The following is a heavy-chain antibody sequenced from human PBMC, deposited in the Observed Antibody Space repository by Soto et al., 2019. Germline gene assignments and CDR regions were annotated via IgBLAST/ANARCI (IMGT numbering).Heavy chain of an antibody. CDR2: IYYSGST. V-gene: IGHV4-39*01. Sequence: SETLSLTCTVSGGSISSSSYYWGWIRQPPGKGLEWIGSIYYSGSTYYNPSLKSRVTISVDTSKNQFSLKLSSVTAADTAVYYCAGSGYYDFWSGYYPYGGYYYYGMDVWGQGTTVT. J-gene: IGHJ6*02. CDR3: AGSGYYDFWSGYYPYGGYYYYGMDV. D-gene: IGHD3-3*01. CDR1: GGSISSSSYY.